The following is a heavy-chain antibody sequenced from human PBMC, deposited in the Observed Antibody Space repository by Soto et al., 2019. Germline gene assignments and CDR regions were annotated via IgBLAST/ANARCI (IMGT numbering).Heavy chain of an antibody. Sequence: QVQLVEAGGGVVQPGRSLRLSCAASGFIFSSYAMQWVRQAPGKGLEWVAVLSADGGTRYYEDSVKGRFPISRDNSKNTLYLEIHSLRTEDTDVYYCAREDDSYGLGALDFWGRGTLVSVSS. CDR3: AREDDSYGLGALDF. CDR1: GFIFSSYA. V-gene: IGHV3-30-3*01. J-gene: IGHJ4*02. D-gene: IGHD5-18*01. CDR2: LSADGGTR.